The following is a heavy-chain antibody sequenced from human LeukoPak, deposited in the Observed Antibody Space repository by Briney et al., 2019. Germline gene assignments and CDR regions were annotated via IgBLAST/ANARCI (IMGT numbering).Heavy chain of an antibody. Sequence: SVKVSCTASGGTFSSYAISWVRQAPGQGLEWMGGIIPIFGTANYAQKFQGRVTITADESTSTAYMELSSLRSEDTAVYYCARDDPHGNWFDPWGQGTLVTVSS. CDR3: ARDDPHGNWFDP. V-gene: IGHV1-69*13. CDR1: GGTFSSYA. CDR2: IIPIFGTA. J-gene: IGHJ5*02.